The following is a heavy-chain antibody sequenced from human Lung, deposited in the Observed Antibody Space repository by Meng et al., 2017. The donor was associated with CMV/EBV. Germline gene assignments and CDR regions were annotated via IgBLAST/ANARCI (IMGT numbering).Heavy chain of an antibody. CDR1: GGSVSSGSYY. CDR3: AKEDIAAGPYYYYGMDV. Sequence: SETLSLTCTVSGGSVSSGSYYWSWIRQPPGKGLEWIGYIYYSASTNYNPSLKSRVTISVDTSKNQFSLKLSSVTAADTAVYYCAKEDIAAGPYYYYGMDVWGQGTTVTVSS. J-gene: IGHJ6*02. V-gene: IGHV4-61*01. D-gene: IGHD6-6*01. CDR2: IYYSAST.